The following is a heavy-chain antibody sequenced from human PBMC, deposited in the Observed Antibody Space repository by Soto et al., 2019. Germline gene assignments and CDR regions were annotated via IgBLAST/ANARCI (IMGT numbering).Heavy chain of an antibody. CDR2: IYYSGST. V-gene: IGHV4-61*01. CDR1: GGSVSSGSYY. Sequence: SETLSLTCTVSGGSVSSGSYYWSWIRQPPGKGLEWIGYIYYSGSTNYNPSLKSRVTISVDTSKNQFSLKLSSVTAADTAVYYCARVTYYYDSSGYEDWGQGTLVTVSS. J-gene: IGHJ4*02. D-gene: IGHD3-22*01. CDR3: ARVTYYYDSSGYED.